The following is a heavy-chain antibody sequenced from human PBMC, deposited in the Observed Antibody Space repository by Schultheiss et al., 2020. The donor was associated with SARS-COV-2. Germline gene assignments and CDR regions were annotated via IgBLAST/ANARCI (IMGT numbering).Heavy chain of an antibody. V-gene: IGHV3-30*18. D-gene: IGHD1-26*01. CDR2: ISYDGSNK. Sequence: GESLKISCAASGFTFSSYAMSWVRQAPGKGLEWVAVISYDGSNKYYADSVKGRFTISRDNSKNTLYLQMNSLRAEDTAVYYCAKGGELDAFDIWGQGTMVTVSS. J-gene: IGHJ3*02. CDR1: GFTFSSYA. CDR3: AKGGELDAFDI.